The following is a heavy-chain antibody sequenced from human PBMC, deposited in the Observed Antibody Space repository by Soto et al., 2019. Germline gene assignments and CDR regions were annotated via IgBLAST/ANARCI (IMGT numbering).Heavy chain of an antibody. D-gene: IGHD3-22*01. J-gene: IGHJ4*02. CDR1: GFTFTSSA. V-gene: IGHV1-58*01. CDR3: AAAPYYYDSSGYYRALGY. CDR2: IVVGSGNT. Sequence: SVKVSCKAPGFTFTSSAVQWVRQARGQRLAWIGWIVVGSGNTNYAQKFQERVTITRDMSTSTAYMELSSLRSEDTAVYYCAAAPYYYDSSGYYRALGYWGQGTLVTVS.